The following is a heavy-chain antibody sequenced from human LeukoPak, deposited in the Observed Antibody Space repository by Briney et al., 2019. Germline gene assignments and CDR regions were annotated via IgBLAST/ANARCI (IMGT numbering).Heavy chain of an antibody. CDR1: GFTFSSYA. J-gene: IGHJ6*03. Sequence: GGSLRLSCAASGFTFSSYAMSWVRQAPGKGLEWVSAISGTGDSTYYADSVKGRFIISRDSSKNTLYLQMNSLRAEDTAVYYCAKGADTLGGYYYYYYMDVWGKGTTVTVSS. CDR2: ISGTGDST. V-gene: IGHV3-23*01. CDR3: AKGADTLGGYYYYYYMDV. D-gene: IGHD3-16*01.